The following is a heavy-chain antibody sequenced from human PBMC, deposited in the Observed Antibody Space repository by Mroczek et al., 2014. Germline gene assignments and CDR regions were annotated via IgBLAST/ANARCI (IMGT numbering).Heavy chain of an antibody. CDR1: GFTFSSYA. Sequence: ESGGGLVQPGGSLRLSCAASGFTFSSYAMHWVRQAPGKGLEYVSAISSNGGSTYYANSVKGRFTISRDNSKNTLYLQMGSLRAEDMAVYYCARDLGGFRGVREDYYYYYGMDVVGPRDHGHRL. CDR3: ARDLGGFRGVREDYYYYYGMDV. D-gene: IGHD3-10*01. J-gene: IGHJ6*02. V-gene: IGHV3-64*01. CDR2: ISSNGGST.